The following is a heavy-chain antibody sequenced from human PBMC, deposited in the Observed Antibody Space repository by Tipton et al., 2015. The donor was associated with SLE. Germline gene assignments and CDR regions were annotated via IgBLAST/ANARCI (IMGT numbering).Heavy chain of an antibody. CDR1: GFTSSRAG. CDR3: ARGGVVPTATRSYFDY. V-gene: IGHV3-30*02. J-gene: IGHJ4*02. CDR2: IRYDGGNK. D-gene: IGHD2-2*01. Sequence: SLRLSCAASGFTSSRAGMHWVRQAPGKGLEWVAFIRYDGGNKYYTDSVKGRFTISRDNQENTLYLQMNSLRAEDTAVYYCARGGVVPTATRSYFDYWGQGTLVTVSS.